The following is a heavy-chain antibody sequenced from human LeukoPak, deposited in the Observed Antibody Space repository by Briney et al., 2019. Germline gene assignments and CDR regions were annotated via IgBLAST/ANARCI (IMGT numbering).Heavy chain of an antibody. Sequence: SETLSLTCTVSGGSISSSRYSWGWIRQPPGKGLEWIGSIYYSGSTYYNPSLKSRVTISVDTSKNQFSLKLSSVTAADTAVYYCARRHYYDSSGYYWDYWGQGTLVTVSS. J-gene: IGHJ4*02. CDR1: GGSISSSRYS. CDR3: ARRHYYDSSGYYWDY. V-gene: IGHV4-39*01. CDR2: IYYSGST. D-gene: IGHD3-22*01.